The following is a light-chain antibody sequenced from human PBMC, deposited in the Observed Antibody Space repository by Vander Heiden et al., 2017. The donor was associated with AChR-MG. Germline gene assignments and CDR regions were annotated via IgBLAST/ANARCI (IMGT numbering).Light chain of an antibody. Sequence: DIQMTQSPSTLSASVGDRVTITCRASQSIGSWLAWYQQKPGNAPNLLMYKASSLESGVPSRFSGSGSGTEFTLTISSLQPDDFATYYCQQYNSYSYTFGQGTKLEIK. J-gene: IGKJ2*01. CDR2: KAS. CDR3: QQYNSYSYT. CDR1: QSIGSW. V-gene: IGKV1-5*03.